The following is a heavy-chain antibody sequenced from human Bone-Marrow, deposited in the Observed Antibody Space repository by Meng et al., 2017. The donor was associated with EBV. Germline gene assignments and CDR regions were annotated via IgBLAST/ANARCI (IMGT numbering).Heavy chain of an antibody. D-gene: IGHD2-15*01. CDR1: GGSFSGYN. Sequence: LRKWGEGLLKPPETPSLTCAVYGGSFSGYNWSWIRQPPGKGLEWIGEINHSGSTNYNPSLKSRVTISVDTSKNQFSLKLSSVTAADTAVYYCARGIGYCSGGSCYSYAFDIWGQGTMVTVSS. CDR2: INHSGST. CDR3: ARGIGYCSGGSCYSYAFDI. J-gene: IGHJ3*02. V-gene: IGHV4-34*01.